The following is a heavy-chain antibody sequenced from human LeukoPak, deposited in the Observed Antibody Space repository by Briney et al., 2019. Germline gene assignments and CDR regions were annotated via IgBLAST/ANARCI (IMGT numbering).Heavy chain of an antibody. CDR2: IYYSGST. CDR1: GGFISSRSYY. J-gene: IGHJ5*02. D-gene: IGHD1-26*01. V-gene: IGHV4-39*01. CDR3: ARRNNSGTYYWFDP. Sequence: SETLSLTCTVSGGFISSRSYYWGWIRQPPGKGLEWIGSIYYSGSTYYNPSLKSRVTISVDTFKNQFSLKLNSVTAADTAVYYCARRNNSGTYYWFDPWGQGTLVTVSS.